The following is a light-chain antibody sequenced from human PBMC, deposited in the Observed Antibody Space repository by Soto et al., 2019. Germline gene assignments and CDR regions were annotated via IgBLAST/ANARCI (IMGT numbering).Light chain of an antibody. CDR2: GNS. CDR1: SSNIGAGYD. CDR3: SSCTSISLYV. Sequence: QSVLTQPPSVSGAPGQRVTISCTGSSSNIGAGYDVHWYQQLPGTAPKLVIYGNSNRPSGVPDRFSGSKSGTSASLAITGLQAEDEADYYCSSCTSISLYVFGGGTQLTVL. J-gene: IGLJ7*01. V-gene: IGLV1-40*01.